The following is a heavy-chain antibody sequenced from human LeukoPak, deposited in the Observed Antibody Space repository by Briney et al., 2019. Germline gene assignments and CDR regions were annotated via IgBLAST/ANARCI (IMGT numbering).Heavy chain of an antibody. Sequence: GGSLRLSCAASGFTFSTYAVNWVRQAPGKGLEWVSTISGSGDSTYYADSVKGRFTISRDNSKDTLYLQMSSVRVDDPAVYYCARDRGRYYDSRGFYWGYYFDSWGRESWSPSPQ. V-gene: IGHV3-23*01. CDR3: ARDRGRYYDSRGFYWGYYFDS. CDR1: GFTFSTYA. D-gene: IGHD3-22*01. CDR2: ISGSGDST. J-gene: IGHJ4*02.